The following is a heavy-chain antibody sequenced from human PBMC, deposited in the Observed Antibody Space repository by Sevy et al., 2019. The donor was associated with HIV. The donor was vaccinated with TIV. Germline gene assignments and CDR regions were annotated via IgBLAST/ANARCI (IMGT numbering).Heavy chain of an antibody. Sequence: GGSLRLACAASGFTFDNYWMSWVRQAPGKGLEWLANIKQDGSEKYYVDSVKGRFTISRDNAKNSVYLHMNSLRAEDTAGYYCARVDYPYDYWGQGTLVTVSS. CDR3: ARVDYPYDY. J-gene: IGHJ4*02. CDR1: GFTFDNYW. CDR2: IKQDGSEK. D-gene: IGHD3-9*01. V-gene: IGHV3-7*03.